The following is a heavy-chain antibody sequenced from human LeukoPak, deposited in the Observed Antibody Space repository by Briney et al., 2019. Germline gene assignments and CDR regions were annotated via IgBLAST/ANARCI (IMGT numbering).Heavy chain of an antibody. J-gene: IGHJ4*02. CDR1: GYTFTSYG. CDR3: ARGAEWLVPAAVDY. Sequence: GASVKVSCKASGYTFTSYGISWVRQAPGQGLEWMGGIIPIFGTANYAQKFQGRVTITADESTSTAYMELSSLRSEDTAVYYCARGAEWLVPAAVDYWGQGTLVTVSS. V-gene: IGHV1-69*13. D-gene: IGHD2-2*01. CDR2: IIPIFGTA.